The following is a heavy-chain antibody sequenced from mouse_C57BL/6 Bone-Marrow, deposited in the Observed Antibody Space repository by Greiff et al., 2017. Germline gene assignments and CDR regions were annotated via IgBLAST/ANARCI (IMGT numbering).Heavy chain of an antibody. CDR3: AKTAQEERPAMDD. CDR2: INPSSGYT. D-gene: IGHD3-2*02. Sequence: QVQLQESGAELARPGASVKMSCTASSYTFTSYTMHWVKQRPGQGLEWIGYINPSSGYTKYNQKFKDKATLTADKSSSTAYMQLSSLTSEDSAVYYCAKTAQEERPAMDDWGQGTTVTVSS. CDR1: SYTFTSYT. V-gene: IGHV1-4*01. J-gene: IGHJ4*01.